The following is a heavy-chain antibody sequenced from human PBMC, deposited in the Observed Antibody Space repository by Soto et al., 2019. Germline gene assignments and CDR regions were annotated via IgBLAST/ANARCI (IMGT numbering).Heavy chain of an antibody. CDR3: ARAVVATNGPFDY. J-gene: IGHJ4*02. V-gene: IGHV3-66*01. Sequence: PGGSLRLSCAASGFTVSSNYMSWVRQAPGKGLEWVSVIYSGGSTYYADSVKGRFTISRDNSKNTLYLQMNSLRAEDTAVYYCARAVVATNGPFDYWGQGTLVTSPQ. D-gene: IGHD5-12*01. CDR1: GFTVSSNY. CDR2: IYSGGST.